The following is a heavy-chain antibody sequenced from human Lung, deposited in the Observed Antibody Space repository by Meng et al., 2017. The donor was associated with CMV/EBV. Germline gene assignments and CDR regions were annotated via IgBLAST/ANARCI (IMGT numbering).Heavy chain of an antibody. CDR3: ARAWWHYYDSSGYYPTQTYYFDY. D-gene: IGHD3-22*01. CDR2: IYYSGST. Sequence: GSLRLYCTVSGGSISSYYWSWIRQPPGKGLEWIGYIYYSGSTNYNPSLKSRVTISVDTSKNQFSLKLSSVTAADTAVYYCARAWWHYYDSSGYYPTQTYYFDYWGQGTLVTVSS. J-gene: IGHJ4*02. V-gene: IGHV4-59*01. CDR1: GGSISSYY.